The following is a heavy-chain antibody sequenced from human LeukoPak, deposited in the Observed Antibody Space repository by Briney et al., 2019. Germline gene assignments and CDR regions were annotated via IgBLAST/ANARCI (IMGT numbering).Heavy chain of an antibody. CDR3: ASGGYNYGVNFDY. CDR1: DGSISSGGYP. V-gene: IGHV4-30-4*07. D-gene: IGHD5-18*01. J-gene: IGHJ4*02. Sequence: SETLSLTCAVPDGSISSGGYPWSWIRQPPGKGLEWIGYIYYRGSTYYNPSLKSRFTISVDTSKNQFSLKLSSVTAADTAVYYCASGGYNYGVNFDYWGQGTLVTVSS. CDR2: IYYRGST.